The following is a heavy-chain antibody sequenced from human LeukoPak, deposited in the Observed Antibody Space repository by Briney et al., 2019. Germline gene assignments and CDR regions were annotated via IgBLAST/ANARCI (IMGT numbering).Heavy chain of an antibody. CDR1: GFIFSTYV. J-gene: IGHJ6*03. CDR3: ARKVVDYYYYMDV. Sequence: GGSLRLSCEASGFIFSTYVIHWVRQAPGKGLEWVAVMSADGNIKLYTDSVKGRFTISRDNFKNTLYLQMDSLRTEDTAVYYCARKVVDYYYYMDVWGKGTTVTVSS. CDR2: MSADGNIK. D-gene: IGHD6-6*01. V-gene: IGHV3-30-3*01.